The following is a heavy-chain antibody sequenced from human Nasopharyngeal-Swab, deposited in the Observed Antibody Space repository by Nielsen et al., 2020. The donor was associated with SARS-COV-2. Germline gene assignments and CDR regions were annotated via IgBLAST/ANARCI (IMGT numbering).Heavy chain of an antibody. V-gene: IGHV3-53*01. CDR1: GFAVSGHY. Sequence: GESLKISCAASGFAVSGHYMSWVRQAPGKGLQWVSVIYSDGSTYYADSVKGRFTISRDNSNNTVYLQMSSLRAEDTAVYFCARGGGIATPHYYYAMDVWGQGTTVTVSS. D-gene: IGHD2-21*01. CDR3: ARGGGIATPHYYYAMDV. J-gene: IGHJ6*02. CDR2: IYSDGST.